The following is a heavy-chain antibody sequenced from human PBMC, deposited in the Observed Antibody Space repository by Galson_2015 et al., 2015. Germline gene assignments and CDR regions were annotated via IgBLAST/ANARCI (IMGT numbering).Heavy chain of an antibody. CDR1: GFTFSSYS. V-gene: IGHV3-21*01. J-gene: IGHJ4*02. CDR3: ARDAIAAAGTFDY. CDR2: ISSSSSYI. Sequence: SLRLSCAASGFTFSSYSMNWVRQAPGKGLEWVSSISSSSSYIYYADSVKGRFTISRDNAKNSLYLQMNSLRAEDTAVYYCARDAIAAAGTFDYWGQETLVTVSS. D-gene: IGHD6-13*01.